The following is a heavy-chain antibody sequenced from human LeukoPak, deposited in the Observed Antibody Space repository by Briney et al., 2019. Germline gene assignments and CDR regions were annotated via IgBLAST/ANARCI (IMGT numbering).Heavy chain of an antibody. V-gene: IGHV4-4*07. Sequence: SETLSLTCTVSGGSISGYYWSWIRQPAGKGLEWIGRIYTSGSTNYNPSLKSRVTMSVDTSKNQFSLKLSSVTAADTAVYYRARGYCSSTSCPWVDYWGQGTLVTVSS. D-gene: IGHD2-2*01. J-gene: IGHJ4*02. CDR2: IYTSGST. CDR3: ARGYCSSTSCPWVDY. CDR1: GGSISGYY.